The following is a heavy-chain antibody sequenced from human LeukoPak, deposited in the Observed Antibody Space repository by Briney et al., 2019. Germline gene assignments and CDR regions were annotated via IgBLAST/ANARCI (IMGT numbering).Heavy chain of an antibody. Sequence: KPSETLSLTCAVYGGSFSGYYWSWIRQPPGKGLEWIGEINHSGSTNYNPSLKSRVTISVDTPKNQFSLKLSSVTAADTAVYHCARVVGAIFTHRRDAFDIWGQGTMVTVSS. D-gene: IGHD1-26*01. CDR2: INHSGST. CDR1: GGSFSGYY. CDR3: ARVVGAIFTHRRDAFDI. J-gene: IGHJ3*02. V-gene: IGHV4-34*01.